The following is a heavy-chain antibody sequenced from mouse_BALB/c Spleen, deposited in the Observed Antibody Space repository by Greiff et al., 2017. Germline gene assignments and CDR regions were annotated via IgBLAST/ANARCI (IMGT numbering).Heavy chain of an antibody. CDR1: GFTFSSFG. J-gene: IGHJ2*01. D-gene: IGHD2-4*01. V-gene: IGHV5-17*02. CDR3: ARSRDGYDYDY. CDR2: ISSGSSTI. Sequence: DVMLVESGGGLVQPGGSRKLSCAASGFTFSSFGMHWVRQAPEKGLEWVAYISSGSSTIYYADTVKGRFTISRDNPKNTLFLQMTSLRSEDTAMYYCARSRDGYDYDYWGQGTTLTVSS.